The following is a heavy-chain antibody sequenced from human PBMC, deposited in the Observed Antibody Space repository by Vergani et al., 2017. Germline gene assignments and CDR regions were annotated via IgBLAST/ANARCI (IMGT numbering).Heavy chain of an antibody. J-gene: IGHJ6*02. Sequence: QVQLQESGPGLVKPSETLSLTCTVSGGSISSYYWSWIRQPPGKGLEWIGYIYYSGSTNYNPSLKSRVTISVDTSKNQFSLKLSAVTAADTAVYYCARDWGYYGSSGCYCYYYGMDVWGQGTTVTVS. CDR2: IYYSGST. V-gene: IGHV4-59*01. CDR1: GGSISSYY. CDR3: ARDWGYYGSSGCYCYYYGMDV. D-gene: IGHD3-22*01.